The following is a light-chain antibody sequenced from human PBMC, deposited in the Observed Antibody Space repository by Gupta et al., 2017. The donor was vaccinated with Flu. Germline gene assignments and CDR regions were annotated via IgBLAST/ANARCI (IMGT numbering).Light chain of an antibody. J-gene: IGKJ4*01. CDR3: QQRSRLPLT. CDR1: QNIGTY. CDR2: DAS. V-gene: IGKV3-11*01. Sequence: EVILTQSPATQALSPGERATLSCRASQNIGTYLAWYQQKPGQAPRLVINDASNRAIGTPARFSGSGSGTXFTLTIXSLEPEDFAVYFCQQRSRLPLTFGXGTKVEIK.